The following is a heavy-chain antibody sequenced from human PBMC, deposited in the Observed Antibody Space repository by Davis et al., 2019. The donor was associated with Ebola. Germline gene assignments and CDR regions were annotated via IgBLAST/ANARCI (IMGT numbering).Heavy chain of an antibody. Sequence: AASVKVSCKASGYTFTGYYMHWVRQAPGQGLEWMGWINPNSGGTNYAQKFQGWVTMIRDTSISTAYMELSRLRSDDTAVYYCARGGGSSKRTMGYWGQGTLVTVSS. D-gene: IGHD1-26*01. CDR3: ARGGGSSKRTMGY. CDR1: GYTFTGYY. V-gene: IGHV1-2*04. CDR2: INPNSGGT. J-gene: IGHJ4*02.